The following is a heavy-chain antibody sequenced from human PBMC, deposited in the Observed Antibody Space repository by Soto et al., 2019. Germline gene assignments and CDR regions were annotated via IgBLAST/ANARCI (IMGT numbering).Heavy chain of an antibody. CDR1: GDSVSSNSAA. D-gene: IGHD2-2*01. J-gene: IGHJ3*02. CDR3: AMEYCSSTSCSPSAFDI. CDR2: TYYRSKWYN. Sequence: PSQTLSLTCAISGDSVSSNSAAWNWIRQSPSRGLEWLGRTYYRSKWYNDYAVSVKSRITINPDTSKNQFSLQLNSVTPEHTAVYYCAMEYCSSTSCSPSAFDIWGQRTMLIVSS. V-gene: IGHV6-1*01.